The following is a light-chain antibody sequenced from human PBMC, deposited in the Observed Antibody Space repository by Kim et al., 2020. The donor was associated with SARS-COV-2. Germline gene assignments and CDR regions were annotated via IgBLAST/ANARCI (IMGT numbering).Light chain of an antibody. V-gene: IGKV3-15*01. J-gene: IGKJ4*02. CDR1: ESISIN. Sequence: SPGERATLSCRASESISINLAWYQQKPGQPPRLLMYGASTRATGVPARFSGGGSGTEFTLTISSLQSDDCAIYYCQQYDDWTPITFGGGTKVDIK. CDR3: QQYDDWTPIT. CDR2: GAS.